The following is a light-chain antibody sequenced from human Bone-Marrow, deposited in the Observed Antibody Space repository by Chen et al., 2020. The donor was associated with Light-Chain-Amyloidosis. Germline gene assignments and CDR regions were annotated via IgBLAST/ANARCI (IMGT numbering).Light chain of an antibody. Sequence: SYVLTQPSSVSVAPGQTATIACGGNNIGSTSVHWYQQTPGQAPLLVVYDDRDRHSGMTERLSSSRSGNTTTLTISRVEAGDEADYYCQVWDRSSDRPVFGGGTKLTVL. CDR2: DDR. J-gene: IGLJ3*02. CDR3: QVWDRSSDRPV. V-gene: IGLV3-21*02. CDR1: NIGSTS.